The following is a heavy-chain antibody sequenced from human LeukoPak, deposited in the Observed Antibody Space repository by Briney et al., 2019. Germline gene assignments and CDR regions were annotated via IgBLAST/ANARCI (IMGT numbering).Heavy chain of an antibody. D-gene: IGHD2-15*01. Sequence: GGSLRLSCAASGFTFSRNGTHWVRQAPGRGLEWVAFIRYDGSNEYYADSVKGRFSISRDNSQSTLYLQMNSLRAEDTAVYYCAKDGWTCSGGNCYFAYWGQGTLVTVSS. CDR3: AKDGWTCSGGNCYFAY. CDR1: GFTFSRNG. J-gene: IGHJ4*02. CDR2: IRYDGSNE. V-gene: IGHV3-30*02.